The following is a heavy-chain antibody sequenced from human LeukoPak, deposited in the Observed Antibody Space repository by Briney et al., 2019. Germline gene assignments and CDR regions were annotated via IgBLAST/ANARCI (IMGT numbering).Heavy chain of an antibody. CDR1: GFTFDDYG. V-gene: IGHV3-20*04. J-gene: IGHJ4*02. CDR3: AGTLTYYYGSGAVDY. Sequence: AGGSLRLSCAASGFTFDDYGMSWVRQAPGKGLEWVSGINWNGGSTGYADSVKGRFTISRDNAKNSLYLQMNSLRAEDTAVYYCAGTLTYYYGSGAVDYWGQGTLVTVSS. D-gene: IGHD3-10*01. CDR2: INWNGGST.